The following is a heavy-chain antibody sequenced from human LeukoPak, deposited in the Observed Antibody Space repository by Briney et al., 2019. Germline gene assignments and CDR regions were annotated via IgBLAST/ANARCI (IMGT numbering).Heavy chain of an antibody. J-gene: IGHJ6*03. D-gene: IGHD3-10*01. CDR3: ARDTVLWFGELFPYYYYYMDV. V-gene: IGHV3-23*01. Sequence: GGSLRLSCAASGFTFSSYAMSWVRQAPGKGLEWVSAISGSGGSTYYADSVKGRFTISRDNAKNSLYLQMNSLRAEDTAVYYCARDTVLWFGELFPYYYYYMDVWGKGTTVTISS. CDR1: GFTFSSYA. CDR2: ISGSGGST.